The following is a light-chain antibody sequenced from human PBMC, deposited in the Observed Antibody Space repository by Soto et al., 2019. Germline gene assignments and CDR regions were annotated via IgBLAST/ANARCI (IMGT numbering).Light chain of an antibody. CDR2: EVS. Sequence: QSALTQPPSASGSPGQSVTISCTGTSSDVGAYNSVSWYQHYPGKAPKLLIYEVSKRPSGVPDRFSGSKSGNTASLTVSGLQAEDEADYYCSSYAGATNLVFCGGTKLTVL. CDR1: SSDVGAYNS. J-gene: IGLJ2*01. V-gene: IGLV2-8*01. CDR3: SSYAGATNLV.